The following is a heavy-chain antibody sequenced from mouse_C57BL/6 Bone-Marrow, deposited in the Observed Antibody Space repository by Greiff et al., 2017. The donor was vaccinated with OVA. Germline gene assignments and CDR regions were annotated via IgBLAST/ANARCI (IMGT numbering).Heavy chain of an antibody. D-gene: IGHD1-1*01. CDR2: IYPGSGST. CDR1: GYTFTSYW. CDR3: ARSGGGSSLDWYFDV. V-gene: IGHV1-55*01. J-gene: IGHJ1*03. Sequence: VQLQQPGAELVKPGASVKMSCKASGYTFTSYWITWVKQRPGQGLEWIGDIYPGSGSTNYNEKFKSKATLTVDTSSSTAYMQLSSLTSEDSAVYYCARSGGGSSLDWYFDVWGTGTTVTVSS.